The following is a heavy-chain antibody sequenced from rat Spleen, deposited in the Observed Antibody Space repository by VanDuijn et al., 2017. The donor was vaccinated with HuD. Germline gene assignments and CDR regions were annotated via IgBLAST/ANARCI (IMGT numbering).Heavy chain of an antibody. CDR1: GFSISSYG. Sequence: QVQLKESGPGLVQPSQTLSLSCTVSGFSISSYGVHWVRQAPGKGLEWMGIIWGDGSTNYNSALKSRLSISRDTSKSQVFLTMNSLQTDDTAVYYCALKLGAPFAYWGQGTLVTVSS. D-gene: IGHD5-1*01. V-gene: IGHV2-77*01. CDR3: ALKLGAPFAY. CDR2: IWGDGST. J-gene: IGHJ3*01.